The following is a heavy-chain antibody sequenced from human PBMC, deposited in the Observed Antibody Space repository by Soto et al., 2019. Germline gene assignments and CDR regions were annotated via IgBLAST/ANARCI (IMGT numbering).Heavy chain of an antibody. Sequence: GGSLRLSCAASGFTFSSYWMSWVRQAPGKGLEWVANIKEDGSEKYYVDSVKGRFTISRDNAKNSLYLQMNSLRAEDTAVYYCVRDQDYSSDVLDISGQGSLVIVSS. CDR2: IKEDGSEK. D-gene: IGHD2-21*01. J-gene: IGHJ3*02. CDR3: VRDQDYSSDVLDI. CDR1: GFTFSSYW. V-gene: IGHV3-7*01.